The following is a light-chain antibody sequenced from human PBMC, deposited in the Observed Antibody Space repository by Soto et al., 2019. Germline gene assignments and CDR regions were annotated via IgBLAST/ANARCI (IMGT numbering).Light chain of an antibody. V-gene: IGLV2-14*01. J-gene: IGLJ1*01. CDR2: EVS. CDR3: RSYTSISTLYV. Sequence: QSALTQPASVSGSPGQSITISCTGTNSDVGCYNYVSWYQQHPGKAPELMIYEVSHRPSGVSNRFSVVKSDNTASLTISGLQAEDEAAYSSRSYTSISTLYVFGNGTKVTVL. CDR1: NSDVGCYNY.